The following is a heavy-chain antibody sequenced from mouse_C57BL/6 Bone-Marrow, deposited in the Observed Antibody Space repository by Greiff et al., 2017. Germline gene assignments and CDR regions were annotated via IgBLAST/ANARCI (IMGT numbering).Heavy chain of an antibody. J-gene: IGHJ1*03. Sequence: EVQLQQSGAELVRPGASVKLSCTASGFNIKDDYMHWVKQRPEQGLEWIGWIDPENGDTEYASKFKGKATITADTSSNTAYLQLSSLTSEDAAVYCCTPNTTGGGGYCDVWGTGTTVTVSS. CDR3: TPNTTGGGGYCDV. D-gene: IGHD1-1*01. V-gene: IGHV14-4*01. CDR1: GFNIKDDY. CDR2: IDPENGDT.